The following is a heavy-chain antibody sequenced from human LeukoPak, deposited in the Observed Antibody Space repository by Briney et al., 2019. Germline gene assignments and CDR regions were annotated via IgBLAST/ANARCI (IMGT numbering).Heavy chain of an antibody. V-gene: IGHV3-21*01. CDR2: ISSSSSYI. J-gene: IGHJ6*02. CDR3: ARDEYGSERWARNGMDV. D-gene: IGHD4-23*01. CDR1: GFTFSGYW. Sequence: KPGGSLRLSCAASGFTFSGYWMTWVRQAPGKGLEWVSSISSSSSYIYYADSVKGRFTISRDNAKNSLYLQMNSLRAEDTAVYYCARDEYGSERWARNGMDVWGQGTTVTVSS.